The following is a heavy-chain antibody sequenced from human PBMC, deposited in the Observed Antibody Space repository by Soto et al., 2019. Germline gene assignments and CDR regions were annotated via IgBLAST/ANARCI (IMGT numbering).Heavy chain of an antibody. CDR1: GGTFSSYT. V-gene: IGHV1-69*06. CDR3: ARYPFVYSNSYHWFDP. Sequence: QVQLVQSVAEVKKPGSSVKVSCKASGGTFSSYTISWVRQAPGQGLEWMGGIIPLFGTANYAQKFQGRVTITADKATSTASVELSSLRSEDTAVYYWARYPFVYSNSYHWFDPWGPGTLVT. J-gene: IGHJ5*02. CDR2: IIPLFGTA. D-gene: IGHD6-6*01.